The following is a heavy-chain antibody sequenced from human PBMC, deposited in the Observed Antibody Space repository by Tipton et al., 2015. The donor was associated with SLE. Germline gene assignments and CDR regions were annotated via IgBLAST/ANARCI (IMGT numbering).Heavy chain of an antibody. D-gene: IGHD3-9*01. CDR1: GFTFSDYY. J-gene: IGHJ3*02. CDR2: ISSSGSTI. CDR3: ATPARLVDAFDI. Sequence: GSLRLSCAASGFTFSDYYMSWIRQAPGKGLEWVSYISSSGSTIYYADSVKGRFTISRDNAKNSLYLQMNSLRAEDTAVYYCATPARLVDAFDIWGQGTMVTVSS. V-gene: IGHV3-11*01.